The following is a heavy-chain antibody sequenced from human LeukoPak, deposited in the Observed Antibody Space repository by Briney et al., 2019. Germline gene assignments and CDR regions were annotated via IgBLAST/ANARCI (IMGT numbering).Heavy chain of an antibody. J-gene: IGHJ6*03. V-gene: IGHV1-69*13. CDR1: GYTFTSYG. D-gene: IGHD3-16*01. Sequence: SVKVSCKASGYTFTSYGISWVRQAPGQGLEWMGGIIPVLSTANYAQKFQDRVTITADESTSTTYMELSSLKSEDTAVYYCATTGGDIYYYYMDVWGKGTTVTISS. CDR2: IIPVLSTA. CDR3: ATTGGDIYYYYMDV.